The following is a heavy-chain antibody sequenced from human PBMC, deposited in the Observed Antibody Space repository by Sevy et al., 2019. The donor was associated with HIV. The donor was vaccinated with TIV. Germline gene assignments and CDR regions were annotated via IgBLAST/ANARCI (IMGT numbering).Heavy chain of an antibody. Sequence: SETLSLTCDVSGGSISSNDHAWSWIRQPPGKGLEWIAYVFHRGNSYPNPSLQSRVAISVNPSKNQFSLELSSVTVADTAVYYCVSECYYDSRTCGGPDIWGQGILVTVSS. J-gene: IGHJ4*02. D-gene: IGHD3-22*01. CDR3: VSECYYDSRTCGGPDI. CDR2: VFHRGNS. CDR1: GGSISSNDHA. V-gene: IGHV4-30-2*01.